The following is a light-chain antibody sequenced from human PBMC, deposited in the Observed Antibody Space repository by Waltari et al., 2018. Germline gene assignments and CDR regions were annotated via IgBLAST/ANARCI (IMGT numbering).Light chain of an antibody. CDR1: QSVGSY. V-gene: IGKV3-11*01. CDR3: QQRGNWPLT. Sequence: DIVLTQSPATLSLSPGERATLSCRASQSVGSYLAWYQQKPGQAPRLLFYDTSSRATGVPARFTASGSGTDFSITISSLDPEDFEVYYCQQRGNWPLTFGGGTKVEIK. J-gene: IGKJ4*01. CDR2: DTS.